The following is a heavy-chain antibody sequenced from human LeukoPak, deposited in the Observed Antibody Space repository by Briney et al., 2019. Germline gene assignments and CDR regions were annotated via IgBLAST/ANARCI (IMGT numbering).Heavy chain of an antibody. V-gene: IGHV4-59*12. Sequence: SETLSLTCTVSGGSISSYYWSWIRQPPGKGLEWIGYIYYSGSTNYNPSLKSRVTISVDTSKNQFSLKLSSVTAADTAVYYCARDRYCSSTSCAFDYWGQGTLVTVSS. CDR2: IYYSGST. CDR1: GGSISSYY. J-gene: IGHJ4*02. CDR3: ARDRYCSSTSCAFDY. D-gene: IGHD2-2*01.